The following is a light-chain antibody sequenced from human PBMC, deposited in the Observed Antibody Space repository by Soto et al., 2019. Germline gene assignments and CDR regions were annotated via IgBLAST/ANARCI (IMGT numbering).Light chain of an antibody. CDR2: DVT. V-gene: IGLV2-14*03. CDR1: RSDVGGYNY. Sequence: QSVLTQPASVSGFPGQSITISCTGSRSDVGGYNYVSWYQQHPAKAPKMIIYDVTSRASGVSNRFSGSKSVNTASLTISGLQAEDEADYYCSSFTTVNTFVVFGRGTELTV. CDR3: SSFTTVNTFVV. J-gene: IGLJ2*01.